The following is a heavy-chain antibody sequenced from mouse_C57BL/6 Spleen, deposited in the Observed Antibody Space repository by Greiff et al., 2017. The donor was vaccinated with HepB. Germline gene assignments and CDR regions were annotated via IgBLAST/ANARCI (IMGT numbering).Heavy chain of an antibody. CDR1: GYTFTSYW. Sequence: QVQLKQPGAELVKPGASVKMSCKASGYTFTSYWITWVKQRPGQGLEWIGDIYPGSGSTNYNEKFKSKATLTVDTSSSTAYMQLSSLTSEDSAVYYCARIYYGSSGAMDYWGQGTSVTVSS. J-gene: IGHJ4*01. CDR3: ARIYYGSSGAMDY. CDR2: IYPGSGST. V-gene: IGHV1-55*01. D-gene: IGHD2-1*01.